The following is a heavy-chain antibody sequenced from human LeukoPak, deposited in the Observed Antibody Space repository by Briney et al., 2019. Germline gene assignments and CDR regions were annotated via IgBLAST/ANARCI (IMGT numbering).Heavy chain of an antibody. J-gene: IGHJ4*02. CDR2: IYYSGST. D-gene: IGHD6-19*01. Sequence: SETLSLTCTVSGGSISSSSYYWGWIRQPPGKGLEWIGSIYYSGSTYYNPSLKSRVTISVDTSKNQFSLKLSSVTAADTAVYYCARRGSGWYWGSFDYWGQGTLVTVSS. CDR3: ARRGSGWYWGSFDY. CDR1: GGSISSSSYY. V-gene: IGHV4-39*01.